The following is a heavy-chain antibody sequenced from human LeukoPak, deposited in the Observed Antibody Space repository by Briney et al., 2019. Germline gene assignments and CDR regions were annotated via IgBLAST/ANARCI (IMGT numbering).Heavy chain of an antibody. V-gene: IGHV1-46*01. CDR2: INPSGGST. Sequence: ASVKVSCKASGYTFTSYYMHWVQQAPGQGLEWMGIINPSGGSTSYAQKFQGRVTMTRDTSTSTVYMELSSLRSEDTAVYYCARVGPFDYYDSSGYYYDALLYGMDVWGQGTTVTVSS. CDR3: ARVGPFDYYDSSGYYYDALLYGMDV. J-gene: IGHJ6*02. CDR1: GYTFTSYY. D-gene: IGHD3-22*01.